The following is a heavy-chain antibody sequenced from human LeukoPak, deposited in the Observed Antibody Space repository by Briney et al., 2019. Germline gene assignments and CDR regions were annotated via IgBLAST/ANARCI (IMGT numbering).Heavy chain of an antibody. CDR3: AKEAVRGVIIPYFDY. CDR2: ISWNSGSI. J-gene: IGHJ4*02. CDR1: GFTFDDYA. D-gene: IGHD3-10*01. Sequence: GRSLRLSCAASGFTFDDYAMHWVRQAPGKGLEWVSGISWNSGSIGYADSVKGRFTISRDNAKNSLYLQMNSLRAEDTALYYCAKEAVRGVIIPYFDYWGQGTLVTVSS. V-gene: IGHV3-9*01.